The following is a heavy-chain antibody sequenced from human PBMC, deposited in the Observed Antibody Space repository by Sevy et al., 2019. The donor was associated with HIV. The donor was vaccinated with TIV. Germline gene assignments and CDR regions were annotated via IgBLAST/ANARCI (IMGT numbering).Heavy chain of an antibody. J-gene: IGHJ3*02. CDR2: IFYSGST. CDR1: GGSISTKSYY. CDR3: ARHSPLFEQQALRAFDI. D-gene: IGHD6-13*01. Sequence: SETLSLTCTMSGGSISTKSYYWAWIRQPPGRGLEWIGSIFYSGSTSYNPSLKSRVTISVDTSKNQFTLNLSSVTAADTAVYYCARHSPLFEQQALRAFDIWGQGTMVTVSS. V-gene: IGHV4-39*01.